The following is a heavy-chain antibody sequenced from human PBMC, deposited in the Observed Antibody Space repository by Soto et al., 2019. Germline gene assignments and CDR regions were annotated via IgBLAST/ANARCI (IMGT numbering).Heavy chain of an antibody. CDR2: ISGSGDT. J-gene: IGHJ1*01. Sequence: EVQLLESGGGLVQPGGSLRLSCAASGFTFSSYGMSWVRQAPGQGLEWVSAISGSGDTYYPDSVKGRFTISRDNPKYTLYLLMNSLRAEDTAVYYCANYGGDSRGYEYFQHWGQGTLVTVSS. CDR1: GFTFSSYG. D-gene: IGHD2-21*02. V-gene: IGHV3-23*01. CDR3: ANYGGDSRGYEYFQH.